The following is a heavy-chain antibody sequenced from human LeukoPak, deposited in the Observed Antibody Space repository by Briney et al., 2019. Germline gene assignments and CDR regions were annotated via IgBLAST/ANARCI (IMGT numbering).Heavy chain of an antibody. CDR1: GFPFSSFA. D-gene: IGHD2-15*01. CDR2: LSGPATRA. CDR3: AKCRGGGGEYWHFDL. Sequence: GGSLRLSRAARGFPFSSFAMVWVRQAPGKGLEWVSALSGPATRAIYADSVRGRFTISRDNFKNTLYLQMNSLRAEDSAVYYCAKCRGGGGEYWHFDLWGRGILVSVSS. J-gene: IGHJ2*01. V-gene: IGHV3-23*01.